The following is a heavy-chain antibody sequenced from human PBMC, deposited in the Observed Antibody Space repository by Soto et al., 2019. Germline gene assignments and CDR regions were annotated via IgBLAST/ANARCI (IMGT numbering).Heavy chain of an antibody. J-gene: IGHJ4*02. CDR2: INPSGGST. D-gene: IGHD5-18*01. V-gene: IGHV1-46*01. CDR1: GYTFTRYY. Sequence: QVQLVQSGAEVKKPGASVKVSCRASGYTFTRYYMHWVRQAPGQGLEWMGIINPSGGSTSFAQKFQGRITMTRDTSMSTVYMALSSLGLEDTAVYYCARADVDTAMYVVYWGQGTLVTASS. CDR3: ARADVDTAMYVVY.